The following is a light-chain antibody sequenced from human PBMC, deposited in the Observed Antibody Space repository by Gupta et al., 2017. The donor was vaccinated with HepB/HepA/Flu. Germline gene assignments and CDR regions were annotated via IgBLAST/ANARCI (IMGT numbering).Light chain of an antibody. J-gene: IGKJ3*01. V-gene: IGKV1-39*01. Sequence: DIHTTQSPSSLSASVGDRVTITCRSSQSISRYLNWYQQKPGKAPKLLIYAASSLQSGVPSRFSGSGSGTDFTLAISSLQPEDFATYYCQQSDSTPNTFGPGTKVDIK. CDR2: AAS. CDR3: QQSDSTPNT. CDR1: QSISRY.